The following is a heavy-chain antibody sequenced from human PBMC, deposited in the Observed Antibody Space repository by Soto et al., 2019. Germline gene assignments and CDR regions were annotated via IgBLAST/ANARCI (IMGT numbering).Heavy chain of an antibody. D-gene: IGHD3-22*01. V-gene: IGHV4-61*01. CDR3: ATVYYDSSAYYRGYYFDS. CDR1: GASVSSYNYY. CDR2: AHYSGRT. J-gene: IGHJ4*02. Sequence: SETLSLTCTVSGASVSSYNYYWGWIRQPPGKGLEWIGYAHYSGRTNYNPSLNSRVTMSVDTSKNQFSLKVNSVTAADTAVYYCATVYYDSSAYYRGYYFDSWGQGTPVTVSS.